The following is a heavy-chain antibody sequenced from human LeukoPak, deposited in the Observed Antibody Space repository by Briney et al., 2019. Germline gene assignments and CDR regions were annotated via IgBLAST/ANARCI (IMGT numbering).Heavy chain of an antibody. CDR1: GFTFSSYS. Sequence: GGSLRLSCAASGFTFSSYSMNWVRQAPGKGLEWVSYISSSSSTIYYADSVKGRFTISRDNAKNSLYLQMNSLRAEDTAVYYCARGGSYYYDSTDYWGQGTLVTVSS. CDR2: ISSSSSTI. V-gene: IGHV3-48*01. CDR3: ARGGSYYYDSTDY. D-gene: IGHD3-22*01. J-gene: IGHJ4*02.